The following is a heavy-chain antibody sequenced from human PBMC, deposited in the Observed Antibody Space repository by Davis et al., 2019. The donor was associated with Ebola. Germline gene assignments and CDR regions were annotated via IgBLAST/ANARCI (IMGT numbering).Heavy chain of an antibody. Sequence: GGSLRLSCAASGFTFSSYSMSWVRQAPGKGLEWVANLKQDGSEKYYVDSVKGRFTISRDNAKNSLYLQMNSLRAEDTAVYYCARETYYYDSSGYYSVVGSDYWGQGTLVTVSS. CDR1: GFTFSSYS. CDR2: LKQDGSEK. V-gene: IGHV3-7*03. CDR3: ARETYYYDSSGYYSVVGSDY. D-gene: IGHD3-22*01. J-gene: IGHJ4*02.